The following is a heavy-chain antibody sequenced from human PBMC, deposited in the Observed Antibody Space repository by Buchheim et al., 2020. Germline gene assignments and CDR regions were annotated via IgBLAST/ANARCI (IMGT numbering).Heavy chain of an antibody. CDR3: AKDRIVVALSAFDI. J-gene: IGHJ3*02. CDR1: GFTFSSYG. CDR2: ISYDGSNK. D-gene: IGHD3-22*01. Sequence: QVQLVESGGGVVQPGRSLRLSCAASGFTFSSYGMHWVRPAPGKGLEWVAVISYDGSNKYYADSVKGRFTIPRDNFKNTLYLQMNSLRAEDTAVYYCAKDRIVVALSAFDIWGQGT. V-gene: IGHV3-30*18.